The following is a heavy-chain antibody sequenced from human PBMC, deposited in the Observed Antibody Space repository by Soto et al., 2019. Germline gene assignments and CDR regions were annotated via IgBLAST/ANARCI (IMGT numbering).Heavy chain of an antibody. Sequence: SETLSLTCAVYGGSFSGYYWSWIRQPPGKGLEWIGEINHSGSTNYNPSLKSRVTISVDTSKNQFSLKLSSVTAADTAVYYCARGEGYIAAAGTTRYGMDVWGQGTTVTVSS. CDR3: ARGEGYIAAAGTTRYGMDV. D-gene: IGHD6-13*01. J-gene: IGHJ6*02. CDR1: GGSFSGYY. CDR2: INHSGST. V-gene: IGHV4-34*01.